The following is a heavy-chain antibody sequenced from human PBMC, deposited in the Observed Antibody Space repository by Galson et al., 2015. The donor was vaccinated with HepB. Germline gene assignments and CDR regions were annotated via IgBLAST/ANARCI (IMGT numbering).Heavy chain of an antibody. CDR1: GLPFSSNW. CDR3: ARPLSGGTQYYFDY. CDR2: MKQDGSGK. V-gene: IGHV3-7*01. J-gene: IGHJ4*02. Sequence: SLRLSCAASGLPFSSNWMTWVRQAPGKGLEWVATMKQDGSGKFYVDSVKGRFTISRDNAKNSLYLQMNSLRAEDTAVYYCARPLSGGTQYYFDYWGQGTLVTVSS. D-gene: IGHD2-8*02.